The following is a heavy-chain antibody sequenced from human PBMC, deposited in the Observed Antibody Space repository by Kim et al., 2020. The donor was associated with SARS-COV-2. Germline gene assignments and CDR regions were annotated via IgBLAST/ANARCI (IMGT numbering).Heavy chain of an antibody. J-gene: IGHJ4*02. Sequence: DSVKGRFTSSRDNSKNTLYLQMNSLRAEDTAVYYCAKDAGYDILTGYPTRWGQGTLVTVSS. V-gene: IGHV3-30*02. CDR3: AKDAGYDILTGYPTR. D-gene: IGHD3-9*01.